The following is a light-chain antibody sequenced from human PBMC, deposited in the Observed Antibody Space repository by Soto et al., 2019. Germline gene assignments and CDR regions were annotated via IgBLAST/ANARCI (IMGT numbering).Light chain of an antibody. V-gene: IGKV1-6*01. Sequence: IQMTQSPSSLSASVGDRISITFRASQSISSYLNWYQQKPGKAPKLLIYAASSLQSGVPSRFSGSGSGTDFTLTISSLQPEDFATYYCLQDYNYPLTFGGGTKVDIK. CDR3: LQDYNYPLT. J-gene: IGKJ4*01. CDR2: AAS. CDR1: QSISSY.